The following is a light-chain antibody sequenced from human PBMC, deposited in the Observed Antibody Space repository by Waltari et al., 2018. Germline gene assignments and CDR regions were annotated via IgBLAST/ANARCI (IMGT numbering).Light chain of an antibody. J-gene: IGKJ2*03. CDR1: QSVSSY. CDR2: GAS. Sequence: VILTQSPATLSLSPGERATLSCRASQSVSSYLAWYQQKPGQAPRLLIYGASSRATGIPDRFRGSWSGTEFTLTISSLEPEDFAVYYCQKYSSSPPMYSFGQGTKVEIK. V-gene: IGKV3-20*01. CDR3: QKYSSSPPMYS.